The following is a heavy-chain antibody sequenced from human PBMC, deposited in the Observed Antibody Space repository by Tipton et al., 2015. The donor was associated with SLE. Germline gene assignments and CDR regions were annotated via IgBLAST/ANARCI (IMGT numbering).Heavy chain of an antibody. Sequence: TLSLTCAVYGGSFSGNYWSWIRQAPGKGLEWIGEINHSEIADYNPSLKSRVTMSVDISKNQFSLRMTSVTDADTAVYYCVRVAGWYGIDYWGQGTLVTVS. V-gene: IGHV4-34*01. J-gene: IGHJ4*02. CDR2: INHSEIA. CDR1: GGSFSGNY. CDR3: VRVAGWYGIDY. D-gene: IGHD6-19*01.